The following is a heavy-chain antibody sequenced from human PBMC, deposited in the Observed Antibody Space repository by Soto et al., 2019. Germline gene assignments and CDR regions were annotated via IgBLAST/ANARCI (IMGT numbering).Heavy chain of an antibody. CDR2: FYDSESI. Sequence: QVQLQESGPGLVKPAQTLSLSCTVSGGSISSGGYYWSWIRQHPGKGLEWIGYFYDSESIHYNPSLKSRITISADTSKNQFSLNLSSLTAAHTAVYYCARGRPAADAFDIWGQGTMVTVSS. D-gene: IGHD6-25*01. CDR1: GGSISSGGYY. V-gene: IGHV4-31*03. J-gene: IGHJ3*02. CDR3: ARGRPAADAFDI.